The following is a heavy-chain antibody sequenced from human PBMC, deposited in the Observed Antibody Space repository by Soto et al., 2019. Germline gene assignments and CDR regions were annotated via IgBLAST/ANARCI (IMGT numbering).Heavy chain of an antibody. CDR1: GGSIRSYY. V-gene: IGHV4-4*07. CDR3: AREGASGFGMDV. CDR2: IYTTGST. Sequence: LSLTCNVSGGSIRSYYWSWIRQPAGKPLEWIGRIYTTGSTNYNPSLKSRVTMSIDTSKSQFSLKVSSVTAADTAVYYCAREGASGFGMDVWGQGTTVTVSS. D-gene: IGHD1-26*01. J-gene: IGHJ6*02.